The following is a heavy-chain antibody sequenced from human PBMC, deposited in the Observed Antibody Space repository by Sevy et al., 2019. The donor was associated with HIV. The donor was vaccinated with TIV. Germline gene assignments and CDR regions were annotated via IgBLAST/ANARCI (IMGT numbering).Heavy chain of an antibody. V-gene: IGHV3-23*01. CDR1: GFTFSSYA. J-gene: IGHJ3*02. D-gene: IGHD4-17*01. CDR3: ARGYGDYRIDAFDI. Sequence: GESLKISCAASGFTFSSYAMSWVRQAPGKGLEWVSAISGSGGSTYYADSVKGRFTISRDNSKNTLYLQMNSLRAEDTAVYYCARGYGDYRIDAFDIWGQGTMVTVSS. CDR2: ISGSGGST.